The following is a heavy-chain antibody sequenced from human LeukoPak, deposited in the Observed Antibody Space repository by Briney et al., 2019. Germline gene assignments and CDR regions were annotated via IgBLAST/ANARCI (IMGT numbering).Heavy chain of an antibody. CDR3: ARVDTAMVTNYFDY. J-gene: IGHJ4*02. CDR2: IYPGDSDT. D-gene: IGHD5-18*01. CDR1: GYSFTSYW. V-gene: IGHV5-51*01. Sequence: GESLKISCKASGYSFTSYWIGWVRQMPGKGLEWMGIIYPGDSDTRYSPSFQGQVTISADKSIGTAYLQWSSLKASDTAMYYCARVDTAMVTNYFDYWGQGTLVTVSS.